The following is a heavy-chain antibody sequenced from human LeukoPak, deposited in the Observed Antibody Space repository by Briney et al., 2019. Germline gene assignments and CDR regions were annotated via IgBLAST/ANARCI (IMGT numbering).Heavy chain of an antibody. D-gene: IGHD2-2*01. CDR2: IYYSGST. Sequence: SETLSLTCAVYGGSFSGYYWSWIRQPPGKGLEWIGYIYYSGSTNYNPSLKSRVTISVDTSKNQFSLKLSSVIAADTAVYYCARTTEGYCSSASCFGFSYSYYMDVWGKGTTVTISS. CDR1: GGSFSGYY. J-gene: IGHJ6*03. V-gene: IGHV4-59*01. CDR3: ARTTEGYCSSASCFGFSYSYYMDV.